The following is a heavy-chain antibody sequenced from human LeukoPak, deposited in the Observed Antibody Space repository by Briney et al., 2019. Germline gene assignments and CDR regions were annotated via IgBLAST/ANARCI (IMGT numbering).Heavy chain of an antibody. J-gene: IGHJ4*02. CDR2: ISGSGGST. CDR1: GFTFSSYA. D-gene: IGHD3-9*01. CDR3: AKALRYFDWLTDY. V-gene: IGHV3-23*01. Sequence: GGSLRLSCAASGFTFSSYAMSWVRQAPGKGLEWVSAISGSGGSTYYADSVKGRFTISRDNSKNTLYLQMNSLRAEDAAVYYCAKALRYFDWLTDYWGQGTLVTVSS.